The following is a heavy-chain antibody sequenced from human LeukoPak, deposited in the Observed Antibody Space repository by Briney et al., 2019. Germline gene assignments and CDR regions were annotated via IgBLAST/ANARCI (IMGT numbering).Heavy chain of an antibody. CDR2: ISKSGDYT. J-gene: IGHJ5*02. V-gene: IGHV3-23*01. CDR1: GFTFSFYA. D-gene: IGHD3-3*01. CDR3: GKDLGHYDFWSGAYNWFDP. Sequence: GGSLRLSCAASGFTFSFYAMTWLRQGPGKGLEWVSSISKSGDYTEYSATVKGRFTISRDNSKNTLYLQMNSLRAEDTALYYCGKDLGHYDFWSGAYNWFDPWGQGALVTVSS.